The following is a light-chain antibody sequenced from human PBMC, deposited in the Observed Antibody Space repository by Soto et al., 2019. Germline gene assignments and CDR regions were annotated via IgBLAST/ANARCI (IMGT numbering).Light chain of an antibody. Sequence: QSALTQPASVSGSPGQSITISCTGTSSDVGSYNLVSWHQQHPGKAPKVMIYEVSKRPSGVSNRCSGSKSGNTASLPISGLQTEDEADYCCCSHGGSSTFMVFGGGTKLTVL. J-gene: IGLJ2*01. CDR3: CSHGGSSTFMV. V-gene: IGLV2-23*02. CDR2: EVS. CDR1: SSDVGSYNL.